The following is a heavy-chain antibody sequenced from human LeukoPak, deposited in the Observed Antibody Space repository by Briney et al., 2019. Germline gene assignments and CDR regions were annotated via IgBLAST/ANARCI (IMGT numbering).Heavy chain of an antibody. D-gene: IGHD4-23*01. Sequence: SETLSLTCAVSGYSISSRNWWGWIRQPPGKGLEWIGYIYYSGKTYYSPSLKSRVTMSLDTSQNQFSLKLSSVTAVDTAVYFCARYGGDSDWYFDLWGRGALVTVSS. J-gene: IGHJ2*01. CDR2: IYYSGKT. V-gene: IGHV4-28*01. CDR3: ARYGGDSDWYFDL. CDR1: GYSISSRNW.